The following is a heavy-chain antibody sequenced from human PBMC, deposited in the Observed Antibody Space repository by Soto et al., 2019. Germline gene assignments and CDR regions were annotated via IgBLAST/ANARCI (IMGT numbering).Heavy chain of an antibody. CDR2: IYPGDSET. J-gene: IGHJ5*02. D-gene: IGHD3-22*01. V-gene: IGHV5-51*01. Sequence: PGESLKISCKGSGYSFTNYWIGWVRQMPGKGLEWMGIIYPGDSETKYSPSFQGQVTISADKSISTAYLQWSSLKASDTAMYYCARSTPYYFDTSGPWGQGTLVRVSS. CDR1: GYSFTNYW. CDR3: ARSTPYYFDTSGP.